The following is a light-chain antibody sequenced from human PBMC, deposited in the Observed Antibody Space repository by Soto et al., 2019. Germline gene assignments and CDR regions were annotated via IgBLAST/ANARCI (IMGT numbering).Light chain of an antibody. CDR3: QQSYIIPYT. CDR1: QSISVH. J-gene: IGKJ2*01. Sequence: DIQMTQSPSSLSASVGDTVTITCRARQSISVHLNWYQQKPGKVPNLLIYAASNLQSGVPSSFSDSGSETDFALTISSLQPEDFATYYCQQSYIIPYTFGQGTKLQIK. CDR2: AAS. V-gene: IGKV1-39*01.